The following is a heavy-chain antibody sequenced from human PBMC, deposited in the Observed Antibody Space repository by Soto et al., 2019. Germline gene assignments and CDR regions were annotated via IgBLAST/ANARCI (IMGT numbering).Heavy chain of an antibody. CDR1: GFTFSSYG. Sequence: VQLVESGGGVVQPGRSLRLSCAASGFTFSSYGMHWVRQAPGKGLEWVAVIWYDGRNKYYADSVKGRFTISRDNSKNTLYLQMNSLRAEDTAVYYFAREDDIFTGDYNWFVPWGQGTLVTVSS. CDR2: IWYDGRNK. J-gene: IGHJ5*02. D-gene: IGHD3-9*01. V-gene: IGHV3-33*01. CDR3: AREDDIFTGDYNWFVP.